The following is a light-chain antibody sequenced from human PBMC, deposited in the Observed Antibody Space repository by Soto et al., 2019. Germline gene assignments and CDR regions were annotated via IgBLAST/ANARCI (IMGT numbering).Light chain of an antibody. V-gene: IGKV3-15*01. CDR3: QQYNHWTTWT. Sequence: EIVMTQSPTTLSVSPGERATLSCRASQMVSSNLAWYQQKPGQSPRLLIYAASTRATAIPARLSGSGSGADFTLTISSLQPEAFAVHYCQQYNHWTTWTLGQGTKVDIK. CDR2: AAS. CDR1: QMVSSN. J-gene: IGKJ1*01.